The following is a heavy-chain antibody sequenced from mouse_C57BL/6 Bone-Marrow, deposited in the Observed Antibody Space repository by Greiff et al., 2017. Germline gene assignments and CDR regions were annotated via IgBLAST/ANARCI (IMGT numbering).Heavy chain of an antibody. CDR2: IYPRSGNT. D-gene: IGHD2-4*01. Sequence: QVHVMQSGAELARPGASVKLSCESTGYTFTSHGISWVNQTTGQGLEWIGEIYPRSGNTYYNETIKGKVTLTADNSSSTAYMQLRSLTSEDSAVYSRARCGYDYAEGTRFAYWGQGTLVTVSA. CDR1: GYTFTSHG. V-gene: IGHV1-81*01. CDR3: ARCGYDYAEGTRFAY. J-gene: IGHJ3*01.